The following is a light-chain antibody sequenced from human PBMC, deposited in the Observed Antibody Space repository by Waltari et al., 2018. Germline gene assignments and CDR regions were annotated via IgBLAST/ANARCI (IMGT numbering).Light chain of an antibody. Sequence: NFMLTQPRSVSESPGKTVTISCTRSSCNIASTYVQWSQQRPGSSPTTVIYEDYHRPSGVPDRFSASFDSSSNSASLTISGLKTEDEADYYCQSYDSNNYVIFGGGTKLTVL. CDR1: SCNIASTY. CDR2: EDY. J-gene: IGLJ2*01. V-gene: IGLV6-57*01. CDR3: QSYDSNNYVI.